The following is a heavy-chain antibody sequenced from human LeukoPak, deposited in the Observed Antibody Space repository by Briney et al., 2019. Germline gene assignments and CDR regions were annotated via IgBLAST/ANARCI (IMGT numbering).Heavy chain of an antibody. CDR3: ARDRVEYSYDAFDI. J-gene: IGHJ3*02. D-gene: IGHD5-18*01. Sequence: SQTLSLTCTVSGGSISSYYWSWIRQPPGKGLEWIGYIYYSGSTNYNPSLKSRVTISVDTSKNQFSLKLSSVTAADTAVYYCARDRVEYSYDAFDIWGQGTMVTVSS. CDR1: GGSISSYY. V-gene: IGHV4-59*01. CDR2: IYYSGST.